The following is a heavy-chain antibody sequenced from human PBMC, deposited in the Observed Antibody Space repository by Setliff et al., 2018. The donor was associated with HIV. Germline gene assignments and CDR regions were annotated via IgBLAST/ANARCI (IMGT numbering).Heavy chain of an antibody. Sequence: SETLSLTCTVSGYSISSGYYWGWIRQPPGKGLEWIGSIYHSGSTNYTRSLKSRVTVSIDTSKNPFSLKVRSVTAADTAVYYGARVGAGENFWCGEILVYGGQGTLVTVSS. J-gene: IGHJ4*02. V-gene: IGHV4-38-2*02. CDR3: ARVGAGENFWCGEILVY. D-gene: IGHD3-10*01. CDR1: GYSISSGYY. CDR2: IYHSGST.